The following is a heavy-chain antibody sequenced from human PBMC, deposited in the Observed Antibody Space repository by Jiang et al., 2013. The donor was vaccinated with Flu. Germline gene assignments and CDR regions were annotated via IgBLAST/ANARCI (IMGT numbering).Heavy chain of an antibody. CDR1: GGSISSYY. V-gene: IGHV4-59*01. CDR2: IYYSGST. CDR3: ARATSKVATNLGY. J-gene: IGHJ4*02. Sequence: GSGLVKPSETLSLTCTVSGGSISSYYWSWIRQPPGKGLEWIGYIYYSGSTNYNPSLKSRVTISVDTSKNQFSLKLSSVTAADTAVYYCARATSKVATNLGYWGQGTLVTVSS. D-gene: IGHD5-12*01.